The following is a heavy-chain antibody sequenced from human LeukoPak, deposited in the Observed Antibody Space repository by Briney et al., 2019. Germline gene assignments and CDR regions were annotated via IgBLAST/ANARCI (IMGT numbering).Heavy chain of an antibody. CDR1: GFTFSSYA. CDR3: ARVAVAGTLVLDY. CDR2: ITYDGSNK. J-gene: IGHJ4*02. Sequence: GGSLRLSCAASGFTFSSYAMHWVRQAPGKGLEWVAVITYDGSNKYYADSVKGRFTISRDNSKNTLYLQMNSLRAEDTAVYYCARVAVAGTLVLDYWGQGTLVTVSS. V-gene: IGHV3-30-3*01. D-gene: IGHD6-19*01.